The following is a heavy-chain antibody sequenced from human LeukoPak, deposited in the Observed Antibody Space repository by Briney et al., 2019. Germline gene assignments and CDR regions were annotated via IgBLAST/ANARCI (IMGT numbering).Heavy chain of an antibody. CDR2: ISGSGGST. V-gene: IGHV3-23*01. Sequence: GGSLRLSCAASGFTFSSYGMSWVRQAPGKGLEWVSAISGSGGSTYYADSVKGRFTISRDNSKNTLYLQMNSLRAEDTAVYYCARLVWSGSYYFDYWGQGTLVTVSS. CDR3: ARLVWSGSYYFDY. J-gene: IGHJ4*02. D-gene: IGHD1-26*01. CDR1: GFTFSSYG.